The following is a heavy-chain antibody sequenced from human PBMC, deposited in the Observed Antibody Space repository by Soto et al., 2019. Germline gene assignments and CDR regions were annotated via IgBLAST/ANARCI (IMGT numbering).Heavy chain of an antibody. D-gene: IGHD3-3*01. Sequence: PGGSLRLSCAASGVTFSSYSMNWVRLAPGKGLEWVSYISSSSSTIYYADSVKGRFTISRDNAKNSLYLQMNSLRAEDKAVYYCARDHLESLSYLYYWGQGTLVTVSP. V-gene: IGHV3-48*01. CDR2: ISSSSSTI. CDR1: GVTFSSYS. J-gene: IGHJ4*02. CDR3: ARDHLESLSYLYY.